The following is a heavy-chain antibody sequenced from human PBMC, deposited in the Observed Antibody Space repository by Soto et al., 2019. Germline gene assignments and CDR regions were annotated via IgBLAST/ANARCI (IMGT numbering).Heavy chain of an antibody. D-gene: IGHD3-22*01. CDR2: IYWDDDK. J-gene: IGHJ4*02. CDR1: GFSLSTSGVG. CDR3: AHSSSLRYYYDSSGYYYRSFDY. Sequence: QITLKESGPTLVKPTQTLTLTCTFSGFSLSTSGVGVGWIRQPPGKALEWLALIYWDDDKRYSPSLKSRLTITKDTSKTQVVLTMTNMDPVDTATYYCAHSSSLRYYYDSSGYYYRSFDYWGQGTLVTVSS. V-gene: IGHV2-5*02.